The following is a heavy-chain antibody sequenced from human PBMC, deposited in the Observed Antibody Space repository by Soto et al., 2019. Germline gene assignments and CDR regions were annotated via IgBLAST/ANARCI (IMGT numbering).Heavy chain of an antibody. CDR1: GGPISGSS. D-gene: IGHD1-1*01. J-gene: IGHJ4*02. CDR3: ARLEEQFLWYFDY. CDR2: IYYTGGP. V-gene: IGHV4-59*01. Sequence: QVQLQESGPGLVKPSETLFLSCSVSGGPISGSSWTWIRQPPGKGLEWIGSIYYTGGPKYNPPLKGRVTISVDPSRSQFSLHLTSLTAADTGVYYCARLEEQFLWYFDYWGQGTLVTVSS.